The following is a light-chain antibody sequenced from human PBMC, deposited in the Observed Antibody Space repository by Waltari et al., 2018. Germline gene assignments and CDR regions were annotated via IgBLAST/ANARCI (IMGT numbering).Light chain of an antibody. V-gene: IGLV5-45*03. CDR1: SGINVGSYR. J-gene: IGLJ3*02. CDR3: MIWHSSAWV. Sequence: QAVLTQPSSLSASPGASASLTCTLRSGINVGSYRISWYHNNPGSPPQYPLRYKSDSEKQQGSGVPSRFSGSKDASANAGILLISGLQSEDEADYYCMIWHSSAWVFGGGTKLTVL. CDR2: YKSDSEK.